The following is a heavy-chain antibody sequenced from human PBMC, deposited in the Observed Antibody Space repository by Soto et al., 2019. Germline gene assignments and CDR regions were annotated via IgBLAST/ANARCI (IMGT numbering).Heavy chain of an antibody. D-gene: IGHD1-26*01. J-gene: IGHJ4*02. CDR3: ARDGGRHSGGIDY. CDR2: IIPIFGTA. V-gene: IGHV1-69*01. Sequence: QVQLVQSGAEVKKPGASVKGSCKASGGTFSSYSITWVRQAPGQGLEWMGEIIPIFGTANYAQKFQGRVTITADESTSTAYMELSSLRSEDTAVYYCARDGGRHSGGIDYWGQGTLVTGSS. CDR1: GGTFSSYS.